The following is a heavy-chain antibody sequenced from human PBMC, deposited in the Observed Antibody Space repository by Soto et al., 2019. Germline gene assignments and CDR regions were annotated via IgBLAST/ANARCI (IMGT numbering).Heavy chain of an antibody. V-gene: IGHV1-18*01. CDR2: ISAYNGNT. CDR3: AREGRFLEWSTDAFDI. J-gene: IGHJ3*02. Sequence: ASVKVSCKASGYTFTSYGISWVRQAPGQGLEWMGWISAYNGNTNYAQKLQGRVTMTTDTSTSTAYMELRSLRSDDTAVYYCAREGRFLEWSTDAFDIWGQGTMVTVSS. D-gene: IGHD3-3*01. CDR1: GYTFTSYG.